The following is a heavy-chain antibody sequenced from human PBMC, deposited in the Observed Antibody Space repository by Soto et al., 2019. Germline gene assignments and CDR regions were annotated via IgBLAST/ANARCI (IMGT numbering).Heavy chain of an antibody. Sequence: GGSLRLSCAASGFTFANAWMSWVRQAPGKGLEWVGRIKSKTDGEATDYAAPVKGRFSISRDDSKNTIFLQMNSLQIEDTAIYYCTLHVVVVTSIHNYFNYWGQGTRVTVSS. V-gene: IGHV3-15*01. CDR2: IKSKTDGEAT. CDR3: TLHVVVVTSIHNYFNY. CDR1: GFTFANAW. J-gene: IGHJ4*02. D-gene: IGHD2-21*02.